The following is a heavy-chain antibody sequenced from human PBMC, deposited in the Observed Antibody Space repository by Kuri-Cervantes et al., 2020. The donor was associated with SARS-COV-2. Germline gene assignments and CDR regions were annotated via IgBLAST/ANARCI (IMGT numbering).Heavy chain of an antibody. CDR2: IRYDGSNK. V-gene: IGHV3-30*02. J-gene: IGHJ6*03. CDR3: ARGEALYYYMDV. CDR1: GFTFSSYG. Sequence: GGSLRLSCAASGFTFSSYGMHWVRQAPGKGLEWVAFIRYDGSNKYYADSVKGRFTISRDNSKNTLYLQMNSLRAEDTAVYYCARGEALYYYMDVWGKGTTVTVSS.